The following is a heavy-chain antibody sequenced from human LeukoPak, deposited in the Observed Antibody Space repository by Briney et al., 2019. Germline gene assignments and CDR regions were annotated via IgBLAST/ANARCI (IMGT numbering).Heavy chain of an antibody. J-gene: IGHJ4*02. CDR1: GYDFSTYW. CDR2: IYPGDSDT. CDR3: ARLLGVCNSATCWGGGIDH. Sequence: GESLKISCQGSGYDFSTYWIGWVRQVPGRGVELMGIIYPGDSDTRYSPSFEGQVTISVDKSVTTAYVQWGSLKASDTAMYFCARLLGVCNSATCWGGGIDHWGQGTLVTVSS. V-gene: IGHV5-51*01. D-gene: IGHD2-2*01.